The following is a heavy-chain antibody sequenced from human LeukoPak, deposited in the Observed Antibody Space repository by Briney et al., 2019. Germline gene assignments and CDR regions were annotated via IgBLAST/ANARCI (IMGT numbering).Heavy chain of an antibody. CDR3: ARGIIRPSLWFGELPYYYYYGMDV. V-gene: IGHV4-39*07. CDR2: INHSGSA. CDR1: GGSISSGDYY. Sequence: SETLSLTCTVSGGSISSGDYYWSWIRQPPGKGLEWIGEINHSGSANYNPSLKSRVTISVDTSKNQFSLKLSSVTAADTAVYYCARGIIRPSLWFGELPYYYYYGMDVWGQGTTVTVSS. D-gene: IGHD3-10*01. J-gene: IGHJ6*02.